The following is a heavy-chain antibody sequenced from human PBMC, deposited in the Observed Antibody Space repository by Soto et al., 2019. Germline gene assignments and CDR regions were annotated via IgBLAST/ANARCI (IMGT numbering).Heavy chain of an antibody. Sequence: EVQLLESGGGLVQPGGSLRLSCAASGFTFSSYAMSWVRQAPGKGLEWVSAISGSGGSTYYADSVKGRFTISRDNSKNPLYLQMNSLRAEDTAVYYCAKSVYGDYASQMYYGMDVWGQGTTVTVSS. V-gene: IGHV3-23*01. CDR1: GFTFSSYA. D-gene: IGHD4-17*01. CDR3: AKSVYGDYASQMYYGMDV. J-gene: IGHJ6*02. CDR2: ISGSGGST.